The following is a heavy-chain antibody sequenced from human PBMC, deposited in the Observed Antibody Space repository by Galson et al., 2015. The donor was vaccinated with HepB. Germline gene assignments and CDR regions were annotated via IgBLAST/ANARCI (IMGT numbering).Heavy chain of an antibody. J-gene: IGHJ5*02. CDR2: ISSSGGTTI. D-gene: IGHD2/OR15-2a*01. CDR1: GSTFSDYY. Sequence: PRLSCAASGSTFSDYYMTWIRQAPGKGLEGVSYISSSGGTTISYADSVKGRVTISRDNAKNSLYLQMNSLRAEDTAVYYCARATLGWFDPWGQGTLVTVSS. V-gene: IGHV3-11*01. CDR3: ARATLGWFDP.